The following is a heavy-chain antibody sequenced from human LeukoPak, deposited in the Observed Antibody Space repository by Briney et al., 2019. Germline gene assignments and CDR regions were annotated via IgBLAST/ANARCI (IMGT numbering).Heavy chain of an antibody. D-gene: IGHD3-22*01. Sequence: PGASVTVSCKASGYTFTGYYMHWVRQAPGQGLEWMGWINPNSGGTNYAQKFQGRVTITADKSTSTAYMELSSLRSEDTAVYYCARSFGYYDSSGYYLGPTPYFDYWGQGTLVTVSS. CDR1: GYTFTGYY. V-gene: IGHV1-2*02. CDR3: ARSFGYYDSSGYYLGPTPYFDY. CDR2: INPNSGGT. J-gene: IGHJ4*02.